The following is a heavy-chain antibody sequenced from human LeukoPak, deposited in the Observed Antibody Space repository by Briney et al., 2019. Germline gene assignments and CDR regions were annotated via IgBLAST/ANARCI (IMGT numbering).Heavy chain of an antibody. D-gene: IGHD6-6*01. CDR1: GGTFSSYA. V-gene: IGHV1-69*06. Sequence: ASVKVSCKASGGTFSSYAISWVRQAPGQGLEWMGGIIPIFGTANYAQKFQGRVTITADKSTSTAYMELSSLRSEDTAVYYCAGPPSSSFSSSSYYYMDVWGKGITVTVSS. J-gene: IGHJ6*03. CDR3: AGPPSSSFSSSSYYYMDV. CDR2: IIPIFGTA.